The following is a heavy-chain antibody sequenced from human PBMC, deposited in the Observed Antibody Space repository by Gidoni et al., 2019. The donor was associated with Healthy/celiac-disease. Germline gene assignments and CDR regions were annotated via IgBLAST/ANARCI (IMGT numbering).Heavy chain of an antibody. J-gene: IGHJ4*02. CDR1: GYTLTELS. D-gene: IGHD6-13*01. CDR3: ATDLIRRIAAAADFLVY. CDR2: FDPEDGET. Sequence: QVQLVQSGAAVKKPGASVKVSCKVSGYTLTELSMHWVRQAPGKGLEWMGGFDPEDGETIYAQKFQGRVTMTEDTSTDTAYMELSSLRSEDTAVYYCATDLIRRIAAAADFLVYWGQGTLVTVSS. V-gene: IGHV1-24*01.